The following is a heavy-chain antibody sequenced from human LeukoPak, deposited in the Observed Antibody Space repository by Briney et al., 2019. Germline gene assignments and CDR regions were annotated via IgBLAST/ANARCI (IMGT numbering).Heavy chain of an antibody. CDR2: LSYDGSNE. Sequence: PGGSLRLSCAASGFTFSRYNIHWVRQAPGKGLERVAVLSYDGSNEYYADSVKGRFTISRDNSKNTVYLQMNSLRAEDTAVYYCAREKAVAGRGWFDPWGQGTLVTVSS. CDR3: AREKAVAGRGWFDP. CDR1: GFTFSRYN. J-gene: IGHJ5*02. V-gene: IGHV3-30*01. D-gene: IGHD6-19*01.